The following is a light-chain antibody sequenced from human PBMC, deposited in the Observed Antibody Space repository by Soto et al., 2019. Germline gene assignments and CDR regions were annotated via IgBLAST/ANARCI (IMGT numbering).Light chain of an antibody. CDR2: RNN. Sequence: QSVLTQPPSASGTPGQRVTISCSGSSSNIGSNYVYWYQQLPGTAPKLLIYRNNQRPSGVPDRFSGSKSGTSASLAISGLRSEDEAEYYCAAWDDSSWVFGGGTKVTVL. V-gene: IGLV1-47*01. CDR1: SSNIGSNY. CDR3: AAWDDSSWV. J-gene: IGLJ3*02.